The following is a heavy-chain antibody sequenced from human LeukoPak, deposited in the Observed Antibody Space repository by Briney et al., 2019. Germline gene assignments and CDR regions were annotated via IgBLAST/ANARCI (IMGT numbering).Heavy chain of an antibody. J-gene: IGHJ4*02. Sequence: SQTLSLTCAISGDSVSSSSAAWNWIRQSPSRGLEWLGRTYYRSKWYNDYAVSVKSRITINPDTSKNQFSLQLNSVTPEDTAVYYCTREGYDILTGLGYFDYWGQGTLVTVSS. CDR2: TYYRSKWYN. CDR1: GDSVSSSSAA. V-gene: IGHV6-1*01. CDR3: TREGYDILTGLGYFDY. D-gene: IGHD3-9*01.